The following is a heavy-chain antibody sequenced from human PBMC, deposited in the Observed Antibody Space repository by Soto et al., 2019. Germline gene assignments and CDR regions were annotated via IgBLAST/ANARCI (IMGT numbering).Heavy chain of an antibody. J-gene: IGHJ4*02. CDR3: ARFISGDRALDY. V-gene: IGHV6-1*01. D-gene: IGHD3-10*01. CDR1: GDSVSSNSAA. Sequence: PSETLSLTCAISGDSVSSNSAAWTWIRQSPSRGLEWLGRTYYRSEWYNDYAVSVKSRIRINPDTSKNQFSLQLDSVTPDDTALYYCARFISGDRALDYWAQGTLVTVSS. CDR2: TYYRSEWYN.